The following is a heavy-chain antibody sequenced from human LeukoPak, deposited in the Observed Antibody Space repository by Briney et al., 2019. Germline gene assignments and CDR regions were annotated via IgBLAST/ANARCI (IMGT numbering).Heavy chain of an antibody. CDR1: GYSFTSYW. Sequence: GESLKISCKGSGYSFTSYWIGWVRPMPGKGLEWMGIIYPGDSDTRYSPSFQGQVTISADKSISTAYLQWSSLKASDTAMYYCARDGVVPAAAGNYYYGMDVWGQGTTVTVSS. V-gene: IGHV5-51*01. CDR2: IYPGDSDT. D-gene: IGHD2-2*01. CDR3: ARDGVVPAAAGNYYYGMDV. J-gene: IGHJ6*02.